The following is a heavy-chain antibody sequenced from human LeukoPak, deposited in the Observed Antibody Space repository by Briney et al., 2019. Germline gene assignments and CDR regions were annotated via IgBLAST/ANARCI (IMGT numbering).Heavy chain of an antibody. J-gene: IGHJ5*02. Sequence: ASVKVSCKASGYTFTSYDINWVRQATGRGLEWMGWMNPNSGNTGYAQKFQGRVTMTRNTSISTAYMELSSLRSEDTAVYYCARGAPASTSQFDPWGQGTLVTVSS. V-gene: IGHV1-8*01. D-gene: IGHD2-2*01. CDR2: MNPNSGNT. CDR3: ARGAPASTSQFDP. CDR1: GYTFTSYD.